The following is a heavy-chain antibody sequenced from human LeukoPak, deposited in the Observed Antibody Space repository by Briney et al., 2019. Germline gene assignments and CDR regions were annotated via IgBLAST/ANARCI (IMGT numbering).Heavy chain of an antibody. CDR3: AKDPLNYGGHYFDN. D-gene: IGHD4-23*01. CDR2: ISGRSDGP. V-gene: IGHV3-23*01. Sequence: PGGSLRLSCAASGFSFRSYSMHWVRQAPGKGLEWVSSISGRSDGPYYADSVKGRFTTSRDNSKSTMYLQINNVRAEDAAVYYCAKDPLNYGGHYFDNWGQGTRVTVSS. CDR1: GFSFRSYS. J-gene: IGHJ4*02.